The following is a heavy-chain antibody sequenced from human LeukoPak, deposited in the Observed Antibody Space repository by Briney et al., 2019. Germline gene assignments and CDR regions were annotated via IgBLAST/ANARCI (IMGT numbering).Heavy chain of an antibody. CDR1: GYSISSGYY. J-gene: IGHJ4*02. V-gene: IGHV4-38-2*01. CDR2: IYHSGST. Sequence: PSETLSLTRAVSGYSISSGYYWGWIRPPPGKGLEWIGSIYHSGSTYYNPSLKRRVTISVDTSKNQFSLKLSSVTAADTAVYYCARVDVDLLYFDYWGQGTLVTVSS. D-gene: IGHD3-9*01. CDR3: ARVDVDLLYFDY.